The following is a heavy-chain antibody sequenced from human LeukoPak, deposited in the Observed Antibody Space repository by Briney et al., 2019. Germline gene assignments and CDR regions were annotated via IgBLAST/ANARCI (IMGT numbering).Heavy chain of an antibody. V-gene: IGHV4-61*02. J-gene: IGHJ4*02. CDR3: ARVGIVDY. CDR1: GGSISSGSYY. Sequence: SQTLSLPCTVSGGSISSGSYYWSWIRPPAGKGLEWIGRIYTSGSTNYNPSLKSRVTISVDTSKNQFSLKLSSVTAADTAVYYCARVGIVDYWGQGTLVTVSS. D-gene: IGHD1-14*01. CDR2: IYTSGST.